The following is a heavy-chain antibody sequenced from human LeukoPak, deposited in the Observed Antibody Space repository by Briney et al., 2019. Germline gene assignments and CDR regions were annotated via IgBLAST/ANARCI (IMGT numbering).Heavy chain of an antibody. V-gene: IGHV4-59*01. CDR3: AREVPSYYYYMDV. Sequence: PSETLSLTCTVSGGSISSYYWSWIRQPPGKGLEWIGYIYYSGSTNYNPSLKSRVTISVDTSKNQFSLKLSSVTAADTAVYYCAREVPSYYYYMDVWGKGTTVTVSS. CDR2: IYYSGST. CDR1: GGSISSYY. J-gene: IGHJ6*03.